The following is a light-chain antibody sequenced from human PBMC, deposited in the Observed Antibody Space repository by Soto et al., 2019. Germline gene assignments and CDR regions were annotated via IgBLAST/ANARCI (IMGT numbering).Light chain of an antibody. CDR1: PTISSW. Sequence: IQMTQSPSNLSGAVGDRVTITCRASPTISSWLAWYQQKPGKALKLLIYKASTLKRGVQSRFSGSRSGTEFALTISSLQPDDLATYYCQHYNSYSESFGQGPKV. V-gene: IGKV1-5*03. CDR2: KAS. J-gene: IGKJ1*01. CDR3: QHYNSYSES.